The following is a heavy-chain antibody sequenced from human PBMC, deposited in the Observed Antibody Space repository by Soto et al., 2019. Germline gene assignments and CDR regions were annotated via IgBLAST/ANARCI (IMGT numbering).Heavy chain of an antibody. Sequence: QLQLQESGPGLVKPSETLSLTCTVSGDSISSGFYFWGWVRQPPGKGLEWIGTIYYSGSTYYTPSLRSRVTISVATSQNQFSLRLSSVTAADTAMYYCARHPYSNLWYNWLDPWGQGTLVTVSS. CDR3: ARHPYSNLWYNWLDP. D-gene: IGHD6-13*01. CDR2: IYYSGST. V-gene: IGHV4-39*01. J-gene: IGHJ5*02. CDR1: GDSISSGFYF.